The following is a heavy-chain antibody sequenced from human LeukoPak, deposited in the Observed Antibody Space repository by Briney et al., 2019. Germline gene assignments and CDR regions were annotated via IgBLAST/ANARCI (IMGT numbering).Heavy chain of an antibody. V-gene: IGHV4-4*07. CDR2: IYTSGST. CDR3: ARAHESWFDP. Sequence: SETLSLTCTVSGGSISSYYWSWIRQPAGKGLEWIGRIYTSGSTNYNPPLKSRVTMSVGTSKHQFSLQLSSVTAADTAVYYCARAHESWFDPWGQGTLVTVSS. J-gene: IGHJ5*02. CDR1: GGSISSYY.